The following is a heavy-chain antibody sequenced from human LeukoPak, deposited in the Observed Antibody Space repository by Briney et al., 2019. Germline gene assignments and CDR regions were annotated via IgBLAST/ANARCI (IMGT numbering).Heavy chain of an antibody. CDR1: GGSFSGYY. J-gene: IGHJ2*01. V-gene: IGHV4-59*01. Sequence: SETLSLTCAVYGGSFSGYYWSWIRQPPGKGLEWIGYIYYSGSTNYNPSLKSRVTISVDTSKNQFSLKLSSVTAADTAVYYCASSYRTAWYFDLWGRGTLVTVSS. CDR3: ASSYRTAWYFDL. D-gene: IGHD3-16*02. CDR2: IYYSGST.